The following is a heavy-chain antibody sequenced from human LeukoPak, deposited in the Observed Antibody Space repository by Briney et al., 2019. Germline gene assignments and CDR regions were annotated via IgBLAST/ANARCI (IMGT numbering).Heavy chain of an antibody. CDR2: IYTSGST. CDR3: ARMGYSSGWSPYYFDY. CDR1: GGSISSYY. Sequence: SETLSLTCTVSGGSISSYYWSWIRQPAGKGLEWIGRIYTSGSTNYNPSLKSRVTMSVDTSKNQFSLKLSSVTAADTAVYYCARMGYSSGWSPYYFDYWGQGTLVTVSS. D-gene: IGHD6-19*01. J-gene: IGHJ4*02. V-gene: IGHV4-4*07.